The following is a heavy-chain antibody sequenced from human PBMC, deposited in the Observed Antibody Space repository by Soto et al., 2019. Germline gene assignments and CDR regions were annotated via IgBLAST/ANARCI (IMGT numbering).Heavy chain of an antibody. CDR3: ARDWGAPGRGSALGYYYHFGMDV. V-gene: IGHV3-7*05. CDR2: IKEDGSEE. D-gene: IGHD3-16*01. Sequence: EVQLVESGGGLVQPGGSLRLSCAASGFTFSTYWMNWVRQAPGKGLQWVANIKEDGSEEYYVDSVKGRFTISRDNAKNSLYLDMNSLRGEDTAVYYCARDWGAPGRGSALGYYYHFGMDVWGQGTMVTVPS. CDR1: GFTFSTYW. J-gene: IGHJ6*02.